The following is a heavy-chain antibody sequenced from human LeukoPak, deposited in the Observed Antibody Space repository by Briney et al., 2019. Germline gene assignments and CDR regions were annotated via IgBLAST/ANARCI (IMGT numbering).Heavy chain of an antibody. V-gene: IGHV1-2*02. Sequence: GASVKVSCKASGYTLTGYYMHWVRQAPGQGLEWMGWINPNSGGTNYAQKFQGRVTMTRDTSISTAYVELSRLRSDDTAVYYCARKALGYCSGGSCDSGALDIWGQGTMVIVSS. CDR3: ARKALGYCSGGSCDSGALDI. CDR2: INPNSGGT. CDR1: GYTLTGYY. D-gene: IGHD2-15*01. J-gene: IGHJ3*02.